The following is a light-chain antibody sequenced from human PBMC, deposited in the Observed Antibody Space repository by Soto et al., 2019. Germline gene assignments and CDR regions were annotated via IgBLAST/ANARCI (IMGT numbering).Light chain of an antibody. Sequence: EVVMTQTPATLSVSPGERATLSCRASQSISTNLAWYQQKPGQAPRLLIYGASTRATGIPARFSGSGSGTEFSLTISSLRSDDFAVYYCQHYNNWPPWTFGQGTKVEIK. CDR1: QSISTN. CDR3: QHYNNWPPWT. V-gene: IGKV3-15*01. CDR2: GAS. J-gene: IGKJ1*01.